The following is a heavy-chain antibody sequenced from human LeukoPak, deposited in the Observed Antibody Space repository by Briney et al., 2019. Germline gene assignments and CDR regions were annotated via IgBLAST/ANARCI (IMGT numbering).Heavy chain of an antibody. J-gene: IGHJ5*02. CDR2: INSDGSST. Sequence: GGSLRLSCAASGFTFSSYWMHWVRHAPGKGLVWVSRINSDGSSTSYADSVKGRFTISRDNAKNTLYLQMNSLRAEDTAVYYCARGGYSSSWYVSWFDPWGQGTLVTVSS. CDR3: ARGGYSSSWYVSWFDP. V-gene: IGHV3-74*01. D-gene: IGHD6-13*01. CDR1: GFTFSSYW.